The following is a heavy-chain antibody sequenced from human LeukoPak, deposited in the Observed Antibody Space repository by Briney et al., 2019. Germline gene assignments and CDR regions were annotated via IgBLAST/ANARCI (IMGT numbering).Heavy chain of an antibody. V-gene: IGHV1-69*01. D-gene: IGHD5-12*01. Sequence: VKVSCKASGGTFSSYAISWVRQAPGHGLEWMGGIIPIFGTANYAQKFQGRVTITADESTSTAYMELSSLRSEDTAVYYCARGKLVATTSFDYWGQGTLVTVSS. CDR1: GGTFSSYA. CDR3: ARGKLVATTSFDY. CDR2: IIPIFGTA. J-gene: IGHJ4*02.